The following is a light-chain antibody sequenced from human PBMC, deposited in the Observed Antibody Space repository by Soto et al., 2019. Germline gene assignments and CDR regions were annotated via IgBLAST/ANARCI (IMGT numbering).Light chain of an antibody. Sequence: QSALTQPASVSGSPGQSITISCTGTSSDVGGYNYVSWYQQHPGKAPKLMIYDVSNRPSGVSNRFSGSKSGNTASLTISGLQAEDEADYYCSSYTSSSTPCYVFGTGTKLTV. J-gene: IGLJ1*01. CDR2: DVS. CDR3: SSYTSSSTPCYV. CDR1: SSDVGGYNY. V-gene: IGLV2-14*01.